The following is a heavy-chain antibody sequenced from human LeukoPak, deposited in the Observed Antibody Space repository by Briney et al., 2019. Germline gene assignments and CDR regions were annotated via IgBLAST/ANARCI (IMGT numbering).Heavy chain of an antibody. CDR1: GFTFSSYA. CDR2: ISYDGSNK. V-gene: IGHV3-30*04. Sequence: GGSLRLSCAASGFTFSSYAIHWVRQAPGKGLEWVAVISYDGSNKFYADSVRGRFTLSRDNSKNTLYLQMISLRSEDTAVYYCARADRTATAGSAFDIWGLGTMVTVSS. D-gene: IGHD6-13*01. J-gene: IGHJ3*02. CDR3: ARADRTATAGSAFDI.